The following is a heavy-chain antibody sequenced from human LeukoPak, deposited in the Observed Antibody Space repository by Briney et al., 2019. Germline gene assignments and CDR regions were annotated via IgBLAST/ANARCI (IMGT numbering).Heavy chain of an antibody. CDR2: IYHSGFT. CDR1: GDSISSTNW. CDR3: ARREDTGTVIWAFDI. J-gene: IGHJ3*02. V-gene: IGHV4-4*02. D-gene: IGHD5-18*01. Sequence: SETLSLTCAVSGDSISSTNWWTWVRQTPGKGLEWIGEIYHSGFTNYNPSLKSRVSMSVEKSKNQFSLQLNSVTAADTALYYCARREDTGTVIWAFDIWGQGTLVSVSS.